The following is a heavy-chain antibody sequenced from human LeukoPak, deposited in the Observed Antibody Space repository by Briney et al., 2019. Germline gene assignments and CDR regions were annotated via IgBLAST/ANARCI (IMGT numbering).Heavy chain of an antibody. V-gene: IGHV3-48*01. CDR2: ISSDTSII. CDR1: GFTFSRYG. CDR3: ARSPDGFDI. J-gene: IGHJ3*02. Sequence: GGSLRLSCVAPGFTFSRYGTNWDRQAAGKGLEWVSYISSDTSIIHYADSVKGRFTISRDSAKNSVYLEMNSLRVEGTAVYYCARSPDGFDIWGQGTTVTVSS.